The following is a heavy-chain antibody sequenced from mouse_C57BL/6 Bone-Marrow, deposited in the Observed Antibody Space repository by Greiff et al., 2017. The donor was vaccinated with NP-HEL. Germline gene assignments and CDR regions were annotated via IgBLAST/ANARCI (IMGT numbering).Heavy chain of an antibody. CDR1: GYTFTSYW. J-gene: IGHJ2*01. Sequence: QVQLQQSGAELVKPGASVKMSCKASGYTFTSYWITWVKQRPGQGLEWIGDIYPGSGSTNYNEKFKSKATLTVDTSSSTAYMQLSSLTSEDSAVYYCARVYYGSSFSYYFDYWGQGTTLTVSS. D-gene: IGHD1-1*01. CDR2: IYPGSGST. V-gene: IGHV1-55*01. CDR3: ARVYYGSSFSYYFDY.